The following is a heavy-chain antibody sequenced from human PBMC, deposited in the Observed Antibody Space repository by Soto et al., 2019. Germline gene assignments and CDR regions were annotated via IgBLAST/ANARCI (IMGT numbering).Heavy chain of an antibody. CDR2: IIPIFGTA. Sequence: SVKVSCKASGGTFSSYVISWVRQAPGQGLEWVGGIIPIFGTANYAQKFQGRVTITADESTSTAYMELSSLRSEDTAVYYCARSRYYYDSSGYYPAGYYYYGMDVWGQGTTVTVSS. CDR1: GGTFSSYV. CDR3: ARSRYYYDSSGYYPAGYYYYGMDV. V-gene: IGHV1-69*13. J-gene: IGHJ6*02. D-gene: IGHD3-22*01.